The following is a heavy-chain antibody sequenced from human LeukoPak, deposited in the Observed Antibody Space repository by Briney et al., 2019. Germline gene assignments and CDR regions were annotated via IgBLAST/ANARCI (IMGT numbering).Heavy chain of an antibody. V-gene: IGHV3-33*01. D-gene: IGHD4-11*01. CDR3: ARDAQRGFDYSNSLEY. CDR2: IWSDGSNR. J-gene: IGHJ4*01. Sequence: GRSLRLSCAASGFIYSHYGIHWVRQAPGKGLEWVAVIWSDGSNRFYAGSVKGRFTISRDNSQNTLFLQMNSLRAEDTAMYYCARDAQRGFDYSNSLEYWGHGTLVTVSS. CDR1: GFIYSHYG.